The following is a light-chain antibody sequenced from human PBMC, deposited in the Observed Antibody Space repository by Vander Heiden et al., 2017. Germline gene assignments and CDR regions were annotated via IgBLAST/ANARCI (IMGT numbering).Light chain of an antibody. J-gene: IGLJ1*01. CDR3: SSYTSISTLV. Sequence: QSALTHPASVSGSPGQSITISCTGTSSDVGGYNYVSWYQQHPGKAPKLLLYEVSNRPSGVSNRFAASKSGNTASPTISGLQAEDEADYYCSSYTSISTLVFGTGTKVTVL. CDR2: EVS. CDR1: SSDVGGYNY. V-gene: IGLV2-14*01.